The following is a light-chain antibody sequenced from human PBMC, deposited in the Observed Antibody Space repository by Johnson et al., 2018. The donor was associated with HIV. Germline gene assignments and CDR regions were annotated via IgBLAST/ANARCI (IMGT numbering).Light chain of an antibody. J-gene: IGLJ1*01. CDR2: DNN. Sequence: QSVLTQPPSVSAAPGQKVTISCSGSISNIGNSYVSWYQQLPGTAPKLLIYDNNKRPSGIPDRFSGSKSGTSATLGITGLQTGDEADYYCGTWDSSLSALYVFGTGTKVTVL. CDR3: GTWDSSLSALYV. V-gene: IGLV1-51*01. CDR1: ISNIGNSY.